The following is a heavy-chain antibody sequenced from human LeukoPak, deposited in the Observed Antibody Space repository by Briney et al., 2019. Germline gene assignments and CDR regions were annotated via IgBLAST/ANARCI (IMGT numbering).Heavy chain of an antibody. CDR1: GGSISSYY. CDR3: ARGAPAAQEWYYYYYYMDV. V-gene: IGHV4-59*01. Sequence: SETLSLTCTVSGGSISSYYWSWIRQPPGKGLEWIGYIYYSGSTNYNPSLKSRVTISVDTSKNQFSLKLSSVTAADTAVYYCARGAPAAQEWYYYYYYMDVWGKGTTVTVSS. D-gene: IGHD2-2*01. J-gene: IGHJ6*03. CDR2: IYYSGST.